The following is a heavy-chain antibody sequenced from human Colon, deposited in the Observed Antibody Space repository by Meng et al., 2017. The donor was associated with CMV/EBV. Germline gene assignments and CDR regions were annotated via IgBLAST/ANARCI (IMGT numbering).Heavy chain of an antibody. D-gene: IGHD6-13*01. V-gene: IGHV3-15*01. J-gene: IGHJ6*02. Sequence: GGSLRLSCTASGMTFSDAWMSWVRQAPGKGLEWIGRIKSKIDGGTTDYAAPVKGRFSLSRDDSKNTLYLQMNSLKTEDTAVYYYAAITAATVTLYGMDVWGLGTTVTVSS. CDR1: GMTFSDAW. CDR3: AAITAATVTLYGMDV. CDR2: IKSKIDGGTT.